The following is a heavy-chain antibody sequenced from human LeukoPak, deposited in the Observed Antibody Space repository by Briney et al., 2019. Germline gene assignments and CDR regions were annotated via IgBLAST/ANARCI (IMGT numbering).Heavy chain of an antibody. CDR2: ISSSSNYI. D-gene: IGHD3-22*01. CDR3: ARPIYYYDSSGQPDS. V-gene: IGHV3-21*01. CDR1: GFTFSDYS. Sequence: GGSLRLSCAASGFTFSDYSMNWVRQAPGKGLEWVSSISSSSNYIYYADSVKGRFTVSRDNSKNTLYLQMNSLRAEDTAVYYCARPIYYYDSSGQPDSWGQGTLVTISS. J-gene: IGHJ4*02.